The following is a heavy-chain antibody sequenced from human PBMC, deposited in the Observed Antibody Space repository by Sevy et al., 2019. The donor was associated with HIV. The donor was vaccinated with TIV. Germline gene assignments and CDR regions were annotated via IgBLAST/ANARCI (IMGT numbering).Heavy chain of an antibody. CDR3: ARVEYSGSYHADY. CDR2: IYSGGST. J-gene: IGHJ4*02. CDR1: GFTVSSNY. D-gene: IGHD1-26*01. Sequence: VGSLRLSCAASGFTVSSNYMSWVRQAPGKGLEWVSVIYSGGSTYYADSVKGRFTISRDNSKNTLYLQMNSLRAEDTAVHYCARVEYSGSYHADYWGQGTLVTVSS. V-gene: IGHV3-53*01.